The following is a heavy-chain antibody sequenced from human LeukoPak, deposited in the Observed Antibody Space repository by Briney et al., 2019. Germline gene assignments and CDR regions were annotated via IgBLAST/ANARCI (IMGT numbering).Heavy chain of an antibody. CDR2: ITGSDSRT. V-gene: IGHV3-23*01. J-gene: IGHJ3*01. CDR3: AKVTLRGGGRNHDAFDV. Sequence: GGSLRLSCAASGFTVSSYVMTWVRQAPGKGLKWVSVITGSDSRTYYADSVKGRFSISRDNSKNTVYLQMNSLRAEDTAAYYCAKVTLRGGGRNHDAFDVWGQGTMVTVSS. CDR1: GFTVSSYV. D-gene: IGHD2-15*01.